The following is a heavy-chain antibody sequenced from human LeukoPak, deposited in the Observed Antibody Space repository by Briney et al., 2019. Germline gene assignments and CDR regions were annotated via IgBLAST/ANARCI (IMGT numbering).Heavy chain of an antibody. V-gene: IGHV3-7*01. CDR2: IRQDGSEK. CDR1: GFTFSDFW. J-gene: IGHJ4*01. CDR3: TRDGTAPGLYFDL. D-gene: IGHD6-13*01. Sequence: GGSLRLSCAVSGFTFSDFWTNWVRQAPGRGLEWVASIRQDGSEKTYVDSVKGRFTISRDNTKNSLFLQMNSLRAEATAVYYCTRDGTAPGLYFDLWGQGTLVTVS.